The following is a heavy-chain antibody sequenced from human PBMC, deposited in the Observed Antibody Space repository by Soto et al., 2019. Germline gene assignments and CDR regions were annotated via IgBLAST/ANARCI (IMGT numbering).Heavy chain of an antibody. J-gene: IGHJ4*02. CDR2: IYSGGST. V-gene: IGHV3-53*01. CDR1: GFTVSSNY. Sequence: GGSLRLSCAASGFTVSSNYMSWVRQAPGKGLEWVSVIYSGGSTYYADSVKGRFTISRDNSKNTLYLQMNSLRAEDTAVYYCARDLRGYGSDYWGQGTLVTVSS. CDR3: ARDLRGYGSDY. D-gene: IGHD5-18*01.